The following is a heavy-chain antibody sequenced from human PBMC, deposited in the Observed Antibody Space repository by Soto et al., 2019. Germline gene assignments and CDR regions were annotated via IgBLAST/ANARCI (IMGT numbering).Heavy chain of an antibody. Sequence: SSVKASSKASGGSFSSYVISWARQAPGQGLEWMGGIVPMFGTANYAKKFQGRLTITADESTNTGYMELRNLRSDDTAVYFCGPSSRKHCRGATCYEKWSYRWG. CDR1: GGSFSSYV. CDR2: IVPMFGTA. D-gene: IGHD2-15*01. V-gene: IGHV1-69*13. J-gene: IGHJ5*02. CDR3: GPSSRKHCRGATCYEKWSYR.